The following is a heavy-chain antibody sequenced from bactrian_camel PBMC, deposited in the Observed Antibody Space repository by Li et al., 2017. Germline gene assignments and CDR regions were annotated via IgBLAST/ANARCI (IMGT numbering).Heavy chain of an antibody. CDR3: AADLDPRSYDCYSGSWRPTY. Sequence: VQLVESGGGAVQAGGSLRLSCAASGYAYDSNYMVATWFRQGPEKEREGVAAIYTAGDNAYSADSVKGRFTISQDTTNNTVYLQMDNLKPEDTAMYYCAADLDPRSYDCYSGSWRPTYWGQGTQVTVS. CDR2: IYTAGDNA. CDR1: GYAYDSNY. D-gene: IGHD3*01. J-gene: IGHJ4*01. V-gene: IGHV3S40*01.